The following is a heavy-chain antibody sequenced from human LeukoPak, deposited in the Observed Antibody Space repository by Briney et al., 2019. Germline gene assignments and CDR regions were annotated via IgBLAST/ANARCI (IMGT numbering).Heavy chain of an antibody. V-gene: IGHV1-18*01. CDR2: ISAYNDNT. D-gene: IGHD3-9*01. CDR3: ARVHYDILTGYSYFDY. J-gene: IGHJ4*02. CDR1: GYTFTSYG. Sequence: GASVKLSCKASGYTFTSYGISWVRQAPGQGLEWMGWISAYNDNTNYAQKLQGRVTMTTDTSTSTAYMELRSLRSDDTAVYYCARVHYDILTGYSYFDYWGQGTLVTVSS.